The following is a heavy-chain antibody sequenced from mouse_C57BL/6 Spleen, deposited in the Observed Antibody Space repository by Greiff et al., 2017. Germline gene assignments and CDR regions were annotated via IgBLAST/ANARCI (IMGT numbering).Heavy chain of an antibody. CDR3: ARKTAQAVGYAMDY. V-gene: IGHV1-42*01. J-gene: IGHJ4*01. CDR2: INPSTGGT. CDR1: GYSFTGYY. D-gene: IGHD3-2*02. Sequence: VQLQQSGPELVKPGASVKISCKASGYSFTGYYMNWVKQSPEKSLEWIGEINPSTGGTTYNQKFKAKATLTVDKSSSTAYMQLKSLTSEDSAVYYCARKTAQAVGYAMDYWGHGTSVTVSS.